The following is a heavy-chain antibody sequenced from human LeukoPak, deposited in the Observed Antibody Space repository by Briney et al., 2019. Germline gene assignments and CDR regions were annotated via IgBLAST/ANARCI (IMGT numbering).Heavy chain of an antibody. CDR2: INSDGSST. D-gene: IGHD1-26*01. Sequence: LGGSLRLSCAASGFTFSSYWMHWVRQAPGKGLVWVSRINSDGSSTNYADSVKGRFTISRDNAKNTLYLQMNSLRVEDTAVYYCARVRSGSSAGNYGMDVWGQGTTVTVPS. V-gene: IGHV3-74*01. J-gene: IGHJ6*02. CDR3: ARVRSGSSAGNYGMDV. CDR1: GFTFSSYW.